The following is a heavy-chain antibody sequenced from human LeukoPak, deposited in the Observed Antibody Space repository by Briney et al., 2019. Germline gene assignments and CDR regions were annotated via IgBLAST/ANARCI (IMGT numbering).Heavy chain of an antibody. V-gene: IGHV3-30*18. J-gene: IGHJ4*02. Sequence: PGGSLRLSCAASGFTFSSYGMHWVRQAPGKGLEWVAVISYDGSNKYYADSVKGRFTISRDNSKNTLYLQMNSLRAEDTAVYYCAKEIAAAAPSTPLDYWGQGTLVTVSS. CDR3: AKEIAAAAPSTPLDY. CDR2: ISYDGSNK. CDR1: GFTFSSYG. D-gene: IGHD6-13*01.